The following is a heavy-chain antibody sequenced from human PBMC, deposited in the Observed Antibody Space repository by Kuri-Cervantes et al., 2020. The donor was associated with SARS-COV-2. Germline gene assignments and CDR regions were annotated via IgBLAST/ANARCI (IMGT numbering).Heavy chain of an antibody. Sequence: GESLKISCAASGFTFNSSPMHWVRQTPGKGLEWVALISYDGSNKYYADSVQGRFTISRDNSKNTLYLQMSSLRAEDTAVFYCARGVGYTQPFDSWGQGPLVTVSS. D-gene: IGHD2-8*02. V-gene: IGHV3-30-3*01. CDR2: ISYDGSNK. CDR1: GFTFNSSP. J-gene: IGHJ4*02. CDR3: ARGVGYTQPFDS.